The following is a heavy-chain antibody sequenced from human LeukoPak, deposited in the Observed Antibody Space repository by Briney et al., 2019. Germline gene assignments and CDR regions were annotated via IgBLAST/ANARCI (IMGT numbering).Heavy chain of an antibody. V-gene: IGHV4-59*01. CDR3: ARAPIVGATTFDF. Sequence: SETLSLTCTVSGASISSYYWSWIRQPPGKGLEWIGYIYSSVSTNYNPSLKSRVTISVDTSKNQFSLKLSSVTAADTAVYYCARAPIVGATTFDFWGQGTLVTVSS. CDR2: IYSSVST. CDR1: GASISSYY. J-gene: IGHJ4*02. D-gene: IGHD1-26*01.